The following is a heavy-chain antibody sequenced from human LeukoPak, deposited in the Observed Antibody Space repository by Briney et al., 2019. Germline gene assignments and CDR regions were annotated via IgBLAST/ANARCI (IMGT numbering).Heavy chain of an antibody. CDR3: ARGLVGTTGEQNWFDP. V-gene: IGHV4-4*07. CDR1: AGSISSYY. Sequence: PSETLSLTCTVSAGSISSYYWSWIRQPAGKGLEWIGRIYTSGSTNYNPSLKSRATISVDKSKNQFSLKLSSVTAADTAVYYCARGLVGTTGEQNWFDPWGQGTLVTVSS. J-gene: IGHJ5*02. CDR2: IYTSGST. D-gene: IGHD1-26*01.